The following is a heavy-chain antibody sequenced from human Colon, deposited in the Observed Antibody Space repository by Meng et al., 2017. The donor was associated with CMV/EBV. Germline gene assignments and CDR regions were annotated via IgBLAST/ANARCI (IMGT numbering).Heavy chain of an antibody. J-gene: IGHJ4*02. Sequence: QITLTESCPTLVKPTQTLTLTCTFSGFSLRTPEVGVHWIRQPPGKALEWLALIYWDDDNQFRPSLKNRITITKDTSKNQVVLTMTNMDPVDTATYYCAHGRGWLTDYWGQGTLVTVSS. CDR3: AHGRGWLTDY. CDR1: GFSLRTPEVG. CDR2: IYWDDDN. V-gene: IGHV2-5*02. D-gene: IGHD6-19*01.